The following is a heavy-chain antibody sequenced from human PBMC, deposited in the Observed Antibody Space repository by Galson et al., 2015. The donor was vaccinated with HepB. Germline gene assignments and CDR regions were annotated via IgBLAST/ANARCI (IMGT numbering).Heavy chain of an antibody. CDR1: GGSISSYY. V-gene: IGHV4-59*08. CDR2: IYYSGST. CDR3: ARRGAGGSSGWYRDYYYGMDV. J-gene: IGHJ6*02. Sequence: TLSLTCTVSGGSISSYYWSWIRQPPGKGLEWIGYIYYSGSTNYNPSLKSRVTISVDTSKNQFSLKLSPVTAADTAVYYCARRGAGGSSGWYRDYYYGMDVWGQGTTVTVSS. D-gene: IGHD6-19*01.